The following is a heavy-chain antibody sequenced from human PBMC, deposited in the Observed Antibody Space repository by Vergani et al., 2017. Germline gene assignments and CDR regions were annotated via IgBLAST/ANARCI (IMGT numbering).Heavy chain of an antibody. V-gene: IGHV4-59*01. CDR3: AGASGRRSWDWGGEFGWFDP. J-gene: IGHJ5*02. CDR2: IYYSGST. CDR1: GGSISSYY. D-gene: IGHD6-13*01. Sequence: QVQLQESGPGLVKPSETLSLTCTVSGGSISSYYWSWIRQPPGKGLEWIGYIYYSGSTNYNPSLKSRVTISVDTSKNQFSLKLSSVTAADTAVYYCAGASGRRSWDWGGEFGWFDPWGQGTLVTVSS.